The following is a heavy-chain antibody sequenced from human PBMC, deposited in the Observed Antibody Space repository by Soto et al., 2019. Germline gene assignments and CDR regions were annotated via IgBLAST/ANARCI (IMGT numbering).Heavy chain of an antibody. J-gene: IGHJ4*02. CDR2: ISGSGGST. D-gene: IGHD6-13*01. Sequence: GGSLRLSCAASGFTVSSNYMSWVRQAPGKGLEWVSAISGSGGSTYYADSVKGRFTISRDNSKNTLYLQMNSLRAEDTAVYYCVKDDSAAGWKGWIDYWGQGTLVTVSS. CDR1: GFTVSSNY. V-gene: IGHV3-23*01. CDR3: VKDDSAAGWKGWIDY.